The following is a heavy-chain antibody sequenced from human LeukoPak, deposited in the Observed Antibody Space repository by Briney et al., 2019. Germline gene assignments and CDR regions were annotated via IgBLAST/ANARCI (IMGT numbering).Heavy chain of an antibody. J-gene: IGHJ6*02. V-gene: IGHV3-15*01. Sequence: GGSLRLSCAASGFTFNKAWMSWVRQAPGKGLEWIGRIKSRTDGGTTDYAAPVKGRFTISRDDAKSMLYLQMNSLKNEDTAVYFCTLFYYDSSGYYEAIGYSYGKDVWGQGTTVTVSS. CDR2: IKSRTDGGTT. CDR3: TLFYYDSSGYYEAIGYSYGKDV. D-gene: IGHD3-22*01. CDR1: GFTFNKAW.